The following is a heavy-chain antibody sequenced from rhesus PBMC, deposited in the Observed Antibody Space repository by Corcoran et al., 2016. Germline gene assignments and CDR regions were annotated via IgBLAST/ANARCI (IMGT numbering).Heavy chain of an antibody. D-gene: IGHD5-12*01. V-gene: IGHV4-76*01. CDR1: GGSISSGYD. J-gene: IGHJ4*01. CDR3: ARGPSFDY. CDR2: IYGSSGST. Sequence: QVQLQESGPGVVKPSETLSLTCAVSGGSISSGYDWSWIRQPPGKGLEWIGYIYGSSGSTNYNPSLKNRVTIATDTSKNQFSLKLSSVTAADTAVYYCARGPSFDYWGQGVLVTVSS.